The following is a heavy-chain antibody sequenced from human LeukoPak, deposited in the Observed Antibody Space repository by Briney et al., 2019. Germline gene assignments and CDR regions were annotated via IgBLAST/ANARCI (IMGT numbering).Heavy chain of an antibody. CDR2: IRYDGSNK. J-gene: IGHJ4*02. Sequence: QTGGSLRLSCAASGFTFSSYSMNWVRQAPGKGLEWVAFIRYDGSNKYYADSVKGRFTISRDNSKNTLYLQMNSLRAEDTAVYYCAKEKPDGRSGPNELDYWGQGTLVTVSS. V-gene: IGHV3-30*02. CDR3: AKEKPDGRSGPNELDY. CDR1: GFTFSSYS. D-gene: IGHD1-14*01.